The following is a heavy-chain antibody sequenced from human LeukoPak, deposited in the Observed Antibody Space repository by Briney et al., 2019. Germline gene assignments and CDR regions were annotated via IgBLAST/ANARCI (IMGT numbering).Heavy chain of an antibody. J-gene: IGHJ4*02. CDR1: GFTFSSYW. Sequence: GGSLRLSCAASGFTFSSYWMSWVRQAPGKGLEWVANIKQDGSEKYYVDSVKGRFTISRDNAKNSLYLQMNSLRAEDTALYYCAKSTYYYDSSGYSHFDYWGQGTLVTVSS. D-gene: IGHD3-22*01. V-gene: IGHV3-7*03. CDR2: IKQDGSEK. CDR3: AKSTYYYDSSGYSHFDY.